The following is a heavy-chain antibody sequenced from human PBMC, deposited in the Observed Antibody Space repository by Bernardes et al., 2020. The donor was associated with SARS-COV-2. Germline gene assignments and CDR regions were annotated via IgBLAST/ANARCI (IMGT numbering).Heavy chain of an antibody. J-gene: IGHJ6*02. D-gene: IGHD6-13*01. Sequence: GGSRRLSCAASGFTFSSYGMHWVRQAPGKGLEWVAVISYDGSNNYYADSVKGRFTISRDNSKNTLYLQMNSLRAEDTAVYYCAKDLGTSAGTFHYYYYGMDVWGQGTTVTVSS. V-gene: IGHV3-30*18. CDR1: GFTFSSYG. CDR2: ISYDGSNN. CDR3: AKDLGTSAGTFHYYYYGMDV.